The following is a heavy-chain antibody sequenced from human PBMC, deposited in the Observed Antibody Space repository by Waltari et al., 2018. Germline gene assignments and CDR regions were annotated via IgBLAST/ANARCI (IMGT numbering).Heavy chain of an antibody. J-gene: IGHJ4*02. Sequence: EVQLLESGGGFVQPGGSLRLSCAASGFTFSTYSMTWVRQAPGPGREWDSTISGRGIRTLYADSVKGRFTISRDNSKNTLYLQMSSLRGEDTALYYCAKGGQLETGSCSSGTCSPLYFDSWGPGTLVTVSS. CDR1: GFTFSTYS. CDR2: ISGRGIRT. D-gene: IGHD2-15*01. V-gene: IGHV3-23*01. CDR3: AKGGQLETGSCSSGTCSPLYFDS.